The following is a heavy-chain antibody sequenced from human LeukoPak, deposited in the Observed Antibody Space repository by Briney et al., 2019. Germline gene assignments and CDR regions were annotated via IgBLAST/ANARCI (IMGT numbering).Heavy chain of an antibody. CDR2: IRYDGSNK. CDR3: AKVARAAVAHLTSYYYYMDV. J-gene: IGHJ6*03. D-gene: IGHD6-19*01. V-gene: IGHV3-30*02. Sequence: PGGSLRLSCAASGFTFSSYGMHWARQAPGKGLEWVAFIRYDGSNKYYADSVKGRFTISRDNSKNTLYLQMNSLRAEDTAVYYCAKVARAAVAHLTSYYYYMDVWGKGTTVTISS. CDR1: GFTFSSYG.